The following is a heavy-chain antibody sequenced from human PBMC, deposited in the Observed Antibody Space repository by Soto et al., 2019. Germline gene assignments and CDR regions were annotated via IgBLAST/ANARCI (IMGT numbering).Heavy chain of an antibody. D-gene: IGHD3-9*01. CDR1: GFTVSSNN. CDR3: LLTGPLYYMHV. Sequence: GGSLRLSCAASGFTVSSNNMNWVRQAPGKGLEWVSVIYRDGSAYNADSVKGRFTISRDNSKNTLYLQMNSLRDEDTAVYYCLLTGPLYYMHVWGKGTTVTVSS. V-gene: IGHV3-66*01. J-gene: IGHJ6*04. CDR2: IYRDGSA.